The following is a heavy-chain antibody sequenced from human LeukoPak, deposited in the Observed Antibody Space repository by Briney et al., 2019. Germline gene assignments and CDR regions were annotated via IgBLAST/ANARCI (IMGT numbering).Heavy chain of an antibody. V-gene: IGHV4-34*01. D-gene: IGHD2-15*01. Sequence: SETLSLTCAVYGGSFSGYYWSWIRQPPGKGLEWIGEINHSGSTNYNPSLKSRVTISVDTSKNQFSLKLSSVTAADSAVYYCARVDIVVVVAATRLPSWFDPWGQGTLVTVSS. J-gene: IGHJ5*02. CDR2: INHSGST. CDR3: ARVDIVVVVAATRLPSWFDP. CDR1: GGSFSGYY.